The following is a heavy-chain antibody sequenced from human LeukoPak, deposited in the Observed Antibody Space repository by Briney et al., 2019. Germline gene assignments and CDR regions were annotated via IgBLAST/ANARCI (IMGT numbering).Heavy chain of an antibody. Sequence: GRSLRPSCAASGFTFSSYAMHWVRQAPGKGLEWVAVISYDGSNKYYADSVKGRFTISRDNSKNTLYLQMNSLRAEDTAVYYCARHYFDYWGQGTLVTVSS. CDR1: GFTFSSYA. J-gene: IGHJ4*02. CDR2: ISYDGSNK. V-gene: IGHV3-30-3*01. CDR3: ARHYFDY.